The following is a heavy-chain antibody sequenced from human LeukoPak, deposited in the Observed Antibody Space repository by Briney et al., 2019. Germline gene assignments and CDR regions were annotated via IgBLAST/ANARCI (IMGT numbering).Heavy chain of an antibody. CDR3: ARIHRYCSGGACYVLDN. V-gene: IGHV4-59*01. CDR2: IYYSGST. Sequence: SETLSLTCTVSGGSLSGYYWSWIRQPPGKGLEWIGYIYYSGSTNYNPSLKRRLTISVDTSKNQFSLKLSSMTAADTAMYYCARIHRYCSGGACYVLDNWGQGTLVAVSS. D-gene: IGHD2-15*01. J-gene: IGHJ4*02. CDR1: GGSLSGYY.